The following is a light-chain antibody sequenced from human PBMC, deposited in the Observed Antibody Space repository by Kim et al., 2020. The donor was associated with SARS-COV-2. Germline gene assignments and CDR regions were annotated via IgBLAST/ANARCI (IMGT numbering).Light chain of an antibody. CDR2: NVN. Sequence: GQSIAISCTGTSSDVGGYDYVSWYQQHPGKAPQLMIYNVNKRPSGVSNRFSGSKSGNTASLIISGLQAEDEADYYCRSHTSSTTVIFGGGTQLTVL. CDR1: SSDVGGYDY. J-gene: IGLJ2*01. CDR3: RSHTSSTTVI. V-gene: IGLV2-14*03.